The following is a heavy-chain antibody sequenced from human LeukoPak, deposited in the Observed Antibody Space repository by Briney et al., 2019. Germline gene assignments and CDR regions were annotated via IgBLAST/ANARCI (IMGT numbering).Heavy chain of an antibody. D-gene: IGHD5-24*01. CDR3: ARDPKGGYNCAFDI. CDR2: IRYDGSNK. Sequence: SGGSLRLSYAASGFTFSSYGMHWVRQAPGKGLEWVAFIRYDGSNKYYADSVKGRSTISRDNSKNTLYLQMNSLRAEDTAVYYCARDPKGGYNCAFDIWGQGTMVTVSS. CDR1: GFTFSSYG. J-gene: IGHJ3*02. V-gene: IGHV3-30*02.